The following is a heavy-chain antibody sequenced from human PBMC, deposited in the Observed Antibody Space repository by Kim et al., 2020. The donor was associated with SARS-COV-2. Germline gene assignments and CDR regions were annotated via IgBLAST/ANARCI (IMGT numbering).Heavy chain of an antibody. CDR1: GGSFSGYY. V-gene: IGHV4-34*01. CDR2: INHSGST. CDR3: ASRGMATMVGRSDY. D-gene: IGHD3-10*01. Sequence: SETLSLTCAVYGGSFSGYYWSWIRQPPGKGLEWIGEINHSGSTNYNTSLKSRVTISVDTSKNQFSLKLSSVTAADTAVYYCASRGMATMVGRSDYWGQGT. J-gene: IGHJ4*02.